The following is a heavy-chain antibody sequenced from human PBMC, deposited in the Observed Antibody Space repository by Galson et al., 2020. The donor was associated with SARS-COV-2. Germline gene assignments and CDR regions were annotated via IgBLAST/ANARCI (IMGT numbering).Heavy chain of an antibody. D-gene: IGHD1-26*01. V-gene: IGHV3-30*18. CDR3: AKASRWELRAPVDY. CDR2: ISYDGSNK. CDR1: GFTFSSYG. Sequence: GGSLRLSCAASGFTFSSYGMHWVRQAPGKGLEWVAVISYDGSNKYYADSVKGRFTISRDNSKNTLYLQMNSLRAEDTAVYYCAKASRWELRAPVDYWGQGTLVTVSS. J-gene: IGHJ4*02.